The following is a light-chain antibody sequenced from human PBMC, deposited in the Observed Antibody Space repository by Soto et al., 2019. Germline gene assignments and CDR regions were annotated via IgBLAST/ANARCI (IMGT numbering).Light chain of an antibody. V-gene: IGLV1-44*01. CDR3: AAWDDSLNGVV. Sequence: QLVLTQPPSASGTPGQRVTISCSGSSSNIGSNTVNWYQRLPGTAPKVLIYSNNQRPSGVPDRFSGSKSGTSASLAISGLQSEDEADYYCAAWDDSLNGVVFGGGTKLTVL. CDR1: SSNIGSNT. J-gene: IGLJ2*01. CDR2: SNN.